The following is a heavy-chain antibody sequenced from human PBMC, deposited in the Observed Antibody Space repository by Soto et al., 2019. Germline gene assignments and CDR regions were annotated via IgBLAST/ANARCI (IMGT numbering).Heavy chain of an antibody. J-gene: IGHJ5*02. V-gene: IGHV3-11*01. Sequence: GGALQHSYAGSGLTFTGYYNTLGRPAPGKWLEWVSYISSSGSTIYYADSVKGRFTISRDNAKNSLYLQMNSLRAEDTAVYYCARVLVFYGGFDPWGQGTLVTVSS. CDR1: GLTFTGYY. CDR3: ARVLVFYGGFDP. D-gene: IGHD2-21*02. CDR2: ISSSGSTI.